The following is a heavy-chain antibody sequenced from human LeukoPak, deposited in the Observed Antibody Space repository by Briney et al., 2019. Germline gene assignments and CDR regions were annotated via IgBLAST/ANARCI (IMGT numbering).Heavy chain of an antibody. Sequence: GESLRVSCAASVFTFNNYYMNWVRQAPGKGLEWVSSINILSNYIYYADSVKGRFTISRDNAKNSLYLQMNSLRAEDTAVYYCARDSHNISWYSEFDYWGQGTLVTVSS. CDR2: INILSNYI. CDR1: VFTFNNYY. V-gene: IGHV3-21*01. D-gene: IGHD6-13*01. J-gene: IGHJ4*02. CDR3: ARDSHNISWYSEFDY.